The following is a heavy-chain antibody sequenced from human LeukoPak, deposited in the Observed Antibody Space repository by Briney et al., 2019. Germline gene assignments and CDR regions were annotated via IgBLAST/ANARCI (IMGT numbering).Heavy chain of an antibody. J-gene: IGHJ6*03. V-gene: IGHV4-4*09. Sequence: PSETLSLTCTVSGGSISSYYWSWIRQPPGKGLEWIGYIYTSGSTNYNPSLKSRVTISVDTSKNQFSLKLSSVTAADTAVYYCARQEREYTSFSDYYHHMDVWGKGTPVTVSS. CDR2: IYTSGST. CDR3: ARQEREYTSFSDYYHHMDV. D-gene: IGHD6-6*01. CDR1: GGSISSYY.